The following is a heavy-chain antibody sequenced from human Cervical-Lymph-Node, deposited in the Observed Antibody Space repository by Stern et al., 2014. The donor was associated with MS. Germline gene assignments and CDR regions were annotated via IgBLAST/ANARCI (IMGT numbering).Heavy chain of an antibody. V-gene: IGHV4-4*02. CDR2: IYHAGTT. CDR1: GDSISSSNW. CDR3: VRALGSSSFRYWFDP. Sequence: VQLVESGPGLVKPSGTLSLTCAVSGDSISSSNWWSWVRQSPGKGLEWVGDIYHAGTTNYNSTLKSRLTISAVNSKNQFPLNLTSVTAADTAVYYCVRALGSSSFRYWFDPWGQGTLVIVSS. J-gene: IGHJ5*02. D-gene: IGHD6-13*01.